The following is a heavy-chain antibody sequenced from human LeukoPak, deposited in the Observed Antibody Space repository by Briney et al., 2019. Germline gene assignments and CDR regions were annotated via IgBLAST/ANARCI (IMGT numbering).Heavy chain of an antibody. J-gene: IGHJ4*02. V-gene: IGHV3-30-3*01. Sequence: PGRSLRLSCAASGFTFSSYAMHWVRQAPGKGLEWVAVISYDGSNKYYADSVKGRFTISRDNSKNTLYLQMNSLRAEDTAVYYCARGGHSSGGSRTFDYWGQGTLFTVSS. CDR1: GFTFSSYA. CDR3: ARGGHSSGGSRTFDY. CDR2: ISYDGSNK. D-gene: IGHD2-15*01.